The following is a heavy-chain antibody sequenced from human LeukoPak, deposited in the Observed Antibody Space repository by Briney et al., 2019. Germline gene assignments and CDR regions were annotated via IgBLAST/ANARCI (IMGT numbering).Heavy chain of an antibody. J-gene: IGHJ6*03. V-gene: IGHV4-4*07. CDR1: GGSISSYY. CDR3: ARVQRSGYYLLPYYYYYYMDV. CDR2: IYTSGST. D-gene: IGHD3-3*01. Sequence: SETLSLTFTVSGGSISSYYWSWIRQPAGKGLEWIGRIYTSGSTNYNPSLKSRVTMSVDTSKNQFSLKLSSVTAADTAVYYCARVQRSGYYLLPYYYYYYMDVWGKGTTVTVSS.